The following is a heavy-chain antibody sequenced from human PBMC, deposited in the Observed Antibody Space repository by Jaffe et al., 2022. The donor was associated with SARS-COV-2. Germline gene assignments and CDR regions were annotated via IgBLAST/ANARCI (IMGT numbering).Heavy chain of an antibody. J-gene: IGHJ4*02. CDR1: GGSISSGDSY. CDR3: GRSPVTGPRRLDY. CDR2: IYSSGST. Sequence: QVQLQESGPGLVKPSQTLSLTCSVSGGSISSGDSYWSWVRQPPGKGLEWIGYIYSSGSTYYNPSLKSRVTISIDTSKHQFSLKLSSVTAADTAVYYCGRSPVTGPRRLDYWGQGTLVTVSS. D-gene: IGHD6-19*01. V-gene: IGHV4-30-4*01.